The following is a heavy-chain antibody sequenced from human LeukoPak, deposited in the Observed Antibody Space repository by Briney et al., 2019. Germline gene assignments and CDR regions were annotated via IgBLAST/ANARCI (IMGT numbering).Heavy chain of an antibody. V-gene: IGHV1-2*02. CDR1: GYTFTGYY. D-gene: IGHD4-17*01. CDR3: ARDTTTVTTIDY. J-gene: IGHJ4*02. Sequence: ASVKVSCKASGYTFTGYYMHWVRQAPGQGLEWMGWINPNSGGTNYAQKFQGRVTMTRDTSISTAYMELSRLRSDDTAVYYCARDTTTVTTIDYWGQGTLVTVSS. CDR2: INPNSGGT.